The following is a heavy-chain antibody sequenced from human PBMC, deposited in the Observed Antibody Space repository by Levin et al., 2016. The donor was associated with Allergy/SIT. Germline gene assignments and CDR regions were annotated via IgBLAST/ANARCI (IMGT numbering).Heavy chain of an antibody. V-gene: IGHV3-66*01. CDR2: IYSGGST. CDR3: ARAALEYYFDY. Sequence: WIRQPPGKGLEWVSVIYSGGSTYYADSVKGRFTISRDNSKNTLYLQMNSLRAEDTAVYYCARAALEYYFDYWGQGTLVTVSS. J-gene: IGHJ4*02.